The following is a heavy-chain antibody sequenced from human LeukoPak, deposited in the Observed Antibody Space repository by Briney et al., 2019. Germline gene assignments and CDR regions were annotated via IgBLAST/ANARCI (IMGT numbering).Heavy chain of an antibody. J-gene: IGHJ6*03. Sequence: GGSLRLSRTASGFTFSNYAMTWVRQAPGKGLEWVSSINGAASSTDYADSVKGRFTISRDNSKNTVYLQMNSLRVEDTAVYHCARFYGTSFYYSNMNVWGRGTTVTVSS. CDR1: GFTFSNYA. CDR3: ARFYGTSFYYSNMNV. V-gene: IGHV3-23*01. CDR2: INGAASST. D-gene: IGHD2/OR15-2a*01.